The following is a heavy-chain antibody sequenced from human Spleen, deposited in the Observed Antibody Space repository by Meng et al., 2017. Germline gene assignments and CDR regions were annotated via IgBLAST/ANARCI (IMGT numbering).Heavy chain of an antibody. J-gene: IGHJ1*01. CDR1: GFTFSNAW. V-gene: IGHV3-15*03. D-gene: IGHD1-14*01. Sequence: GESLKISCAASGFTFSNAWMSWVRQAPGKGLEWVGRIKSKGSGGTTDYSAPVKGRFTVSRDDSKNTVYLQVNSLQIEDTAVYYCMTTWYWGQGTLVTVSS. CDR2: IKSKGSGGTT. CDR3: MTTWY.